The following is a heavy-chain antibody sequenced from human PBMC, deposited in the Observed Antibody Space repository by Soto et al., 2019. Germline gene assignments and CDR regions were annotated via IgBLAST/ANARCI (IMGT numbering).Heavy chain of an antibody. CDR1: GYTFTGYY. D-gene: IGHD3-3*01. CDR2: INPNSGGT. Sequence: ASVKASCKASGYTFTGYYMHWVRQAPDQGLEWMGWINPNSGGTNYAQKFQGWVTMTRDTPISTAYMELSRLRSDDTAVYYCARESEGITIFGVATGYYGMDVWGQGTTVTVSS. CDR3: ARESEGITIFGVATGYYGMDV. J-gene: IGHJ6*02. V-gene: IGHV1-2*04.